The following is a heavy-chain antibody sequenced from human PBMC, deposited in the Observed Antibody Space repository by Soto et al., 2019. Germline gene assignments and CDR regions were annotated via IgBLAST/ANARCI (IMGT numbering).Heavy chain of an antibody. CDR3: ARSGYCSSTSCYVYFDY. CDR2: INHSGST. J-gene: IGHJ4*02. Sequence: SETLSLTCAVYGGSFSGYYWSWIRQPPGKGLEWIGEINHSGSTNYNPSLKSRVTISVDTSKNQFSLKLSFVTAADTAVYYCARSGYCSSTSCYVYFDYWGQGTLVTVSS. CDR1: GGSFSGYY. D-gene: IGHD2-2*01. V-gene: IGHV4-34*01.